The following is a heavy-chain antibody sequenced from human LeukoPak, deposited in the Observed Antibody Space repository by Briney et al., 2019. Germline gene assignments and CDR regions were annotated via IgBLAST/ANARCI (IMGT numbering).Heavy chain of an antibody. CDR3: AREGTYGWYNWFDP. V-gene: IGHV4-59*01. CDR1: GGSISSYY. Sequence: SETLSLTCTVSGGSISSYYWSWIRQPPGKGLEWIGYMYRTGSTNYNPSLKSRDTITPDTSKNQFSLRLTSVTAADTAVYYCAREGTYGWYNWFDPWGQGTLVTVSS. CDR2: MYRTGST. D-gene: IGHD6-19*01. J-gene: IGHJ5*02.